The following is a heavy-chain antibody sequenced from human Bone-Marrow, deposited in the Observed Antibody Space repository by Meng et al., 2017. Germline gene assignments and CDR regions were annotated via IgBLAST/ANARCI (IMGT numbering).Heavy chain of an antibody. CDR2: IIPIFGTA. CDR1: GGTFSSYA. D-gene: IGHD3-10*01. CDR3: ASSDYGSGSFDY. Sequence: QGKLVQSGAGVKTPGSSVKVSCKASGGTFSSYAISWVRQAPGQGLEWMGGIIPIFGTANYAQKFQGRVTITADESTSTAYMELSSLRSEDTAVYYCASSDYGSGSFDYWGQGTLVTVSS. V-gene: IGHV1-69*01. J-gene: IGHJ4*02.